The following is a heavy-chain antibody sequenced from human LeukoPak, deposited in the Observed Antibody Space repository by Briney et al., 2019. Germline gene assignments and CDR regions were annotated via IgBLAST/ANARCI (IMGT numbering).Heavy chain of an antibody. CDR2: ISWNSGSI. Sequence: PGRSLRLSCAASGFTFDDYAMHWVRQAPGKGLEWVSGISWNSGSIGYADSVKGRFAISRDNTKNSLYLQMNSLRAEDTAVYYCARDSYYYDSSGYYYVGMDVWGQGTTVTVSS. J-gene: IGHJ6*02. D-gene: IGHD3-22*01. V-gene: IGHV3-9*01. CDR1: GFTFDDYA. CDR3: ARDSYYYDSSGYYYVGMDV.